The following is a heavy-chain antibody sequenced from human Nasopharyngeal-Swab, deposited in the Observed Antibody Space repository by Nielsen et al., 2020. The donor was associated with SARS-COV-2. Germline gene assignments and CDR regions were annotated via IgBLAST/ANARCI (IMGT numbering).Heavy chain of an antibody. J-gene: IGHJ3*02. D-gene: IGHD4-17*01. Sequence: VRQAPGKGLEWVAVISYDGSNKYYADSVKGRFTISRVNSKNTLYLQMNSLRAEDTAVYYCYGGYDAFDIWGQGTMVTVSS. CDR3: YGGYDAFDI. V-gene: IGHV3-30*03. CDR2: ISYDGSNK.